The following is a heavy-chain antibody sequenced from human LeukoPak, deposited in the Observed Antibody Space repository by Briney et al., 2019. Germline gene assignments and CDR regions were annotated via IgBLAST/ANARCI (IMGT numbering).Heavy chain of an antibody. CDR2: ISSSSSTI. CDR1: GFTFSSYA. CDR3: ARGKGAYYYDSSGYQ. D-gene: IGHD3-22*01. V-gene: IGHV3-48*01. J-gene: IGHJ4*02. Sequence: GGSLRLSCAASGFTFSSYAMSWVRQAPGKGLEWVSYISSSSSTIYYADSVKGRFTISRDNAKNSLYLQMNSLRAEDTAVYYCARGKGAYYYDSSGYQGGQGTLVTVSS.